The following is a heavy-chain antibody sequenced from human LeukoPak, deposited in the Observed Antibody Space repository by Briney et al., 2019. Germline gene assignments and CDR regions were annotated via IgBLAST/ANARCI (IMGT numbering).Heavy chain of an antibody. CDR3: ARGLAAAGQYYFDY. V-gene: IGHV4-59*08. CDR1: GGSISSYY. Sequence: SETLSLTCTVSGGSISSYYWSWIRQPPGKGLEWIGYIYYSGSTNYNPSLKSRVTISVDTSKNQFSLKLSSVTAADTAVYYCARGLAAAGQYYFDYWGQGTLVTVSS. CDR2: IYYSGST. J-gene: IGHJ4*02. D-gene: IGHD6-13*01.